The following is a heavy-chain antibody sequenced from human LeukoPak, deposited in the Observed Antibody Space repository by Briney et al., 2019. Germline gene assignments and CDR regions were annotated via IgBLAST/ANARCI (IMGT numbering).Heavy chain of an antibody. CDR2: IIPIFGTA. CDR3: ARDRNYGSGSFPLDY. Sequence: RASVKVSCKASGGTFSSYAISWVRQAPGQGLEWMGGIIPIFGTANYAQKFQGRVTTTADESTSTAYMELSSLRSEDTAVYYCARDRNYGSGSFPLDYWGQGTLVTVSS. CDR1: GGTFSSYA. V-gene: IGHV1-69*13. D-gene: IGHD3-10*01. J-gene: IGHJ4*02.